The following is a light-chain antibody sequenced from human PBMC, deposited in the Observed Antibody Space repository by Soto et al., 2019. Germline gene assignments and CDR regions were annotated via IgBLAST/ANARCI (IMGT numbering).Light chain of an antibody. V-gene: IGKV3-11*01. CDR2: DAS. Sequence: EIVLTQSPDTLSLSPGESATLSCRASQSVSRYLAWHQQKPGQTPRLLIYDASNRAAGIPARFSGSGSGTDFTLTISSLEPEDFAVYYCQQRSNWPLTFGGGTKVDIK. J-gene: IGKJ4*01. CDR3: QQRSNWPLT. CDR1: QSVSRY.